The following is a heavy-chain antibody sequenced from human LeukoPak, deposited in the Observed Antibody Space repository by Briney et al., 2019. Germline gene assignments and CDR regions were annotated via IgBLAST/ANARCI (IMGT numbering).Heavy chain of an antibody. D-gene: IGHD3-10*01. V-gene: IGHV3-7*05. Sequence: TGGSLRLSCAASGFTFSSYWMTWVRQAPGKGLEWVANIKQDGSEKYYVGSVKGRFTISRDNAKNSLYLQMNSLNTEDTAMYYCARAPFYGSGSFPDYWGQGTLVTVSS. CDR3: ARAPFYGSGSFPDY. CDR2: IKQDGSEK. J-gene: IGHJ4*02. CDR1: GFTFSSYW.